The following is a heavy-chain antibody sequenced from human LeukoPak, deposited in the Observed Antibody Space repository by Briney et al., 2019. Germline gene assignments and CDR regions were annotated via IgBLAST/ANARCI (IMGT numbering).Heavy chain of an antibody. CDR2: ISYDSFYI. Sequence: GGSLRLSCAASGFSFSTSTMNWVRQAPGKGLEWVASISYDSFYIYYADSLKGRVTISRDNSNNSLFLLMNSLRAEDTAVYYCAGSDTIGYSPREWDYWYFDLWGRGTLVTVSS. J-gene: IGHJ2*01. V-gene: IGHV3-21*01. D-gene: IGHD3-22*01. CDR3: AGSDTIGYSPREWDYWYFDL. CDR1: GFSFSTST.